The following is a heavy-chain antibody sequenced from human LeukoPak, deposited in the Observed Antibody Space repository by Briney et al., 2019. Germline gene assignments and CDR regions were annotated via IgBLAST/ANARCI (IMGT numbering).Heavy chain of an antibody. CDR1: GFTFSSYA. Sequence: GGSLRLSCAASGFTFSSYAMHWVRQAPGKGLEWVAVISYDGSNKYYADSVKGRFTISRDNSKNTLYLQMNSLRAEDTAVYYCARDQIAVAGTPYYWGQGTLVTVSS. V-gene: IGHV3-30*04. CDR3: ARDQIAVAGTPYY. D-gene: IGHD6-19*01. J-gene: IGHJ4*02. CDR2: ISYDGSNK.